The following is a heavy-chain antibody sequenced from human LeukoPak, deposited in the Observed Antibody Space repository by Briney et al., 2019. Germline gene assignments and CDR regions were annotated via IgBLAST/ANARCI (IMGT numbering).Heavy chain of an antibody. J-gene: IGHJ6*02. CDR3: AITGTSDYYGMDV. Sequence: SETLSLTCTVSGGSISSSSYYWGWIRQPPGKGLEWIVSIYYSGSTYYNPSLKSRATISVDTSKNQFSLKLSSVTAADTAVYYCAITGTSDYYGMDVWGQGTTVTVSS. CDR1: GGSISSSSYY. V-gene: IGHV4-39*01. D-gene: IGHD1-7*01. CDR2: IYYSGST.